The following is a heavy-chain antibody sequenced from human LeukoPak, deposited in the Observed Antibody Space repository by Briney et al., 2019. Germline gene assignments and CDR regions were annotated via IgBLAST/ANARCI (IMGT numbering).Heavy chain of an antibody. CDR2: ISDSGGTT. V-gene: IGHV3-23*01. CDR3: ARDGASLRYFDWLFPENWFDP. Sequence: GGSLRLSCAASGFTFSSYAMSWVRQAPGKGLEWVSSISDSGGTTYYADSGKGRFTISRDNSKNTLYLQMNSLRAEDTAVYYCARDGASLRYFDWLFPENWFDPWGQGTLVTVSS. D-gene: IGHD3-9*01. CDR1: GFTFSSYA. J-gene: IGHJ5*02.